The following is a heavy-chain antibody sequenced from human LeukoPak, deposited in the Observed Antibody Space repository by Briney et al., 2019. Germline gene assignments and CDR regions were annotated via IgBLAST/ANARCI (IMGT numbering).Heavy chain of an antibody. Sequence: SGGSLRLSCAASGFTFSSYWMHWVGQAPGKGLVWVSRIDSDGKSTNYADSVKGRFTISRDNAKNTLYLQMNSLRVEDTAVYYCVRDKEVVTGIGWFDPWGQGTLVTVSS. CDR2: IDSDGKST. CDR1: GFTFSSYW. J-gene: IGHJ5*02. D-gene: IGHD2-21*02. CDR3: VRDKEVVTGIGWFDP. V-gene: IGHV3-74*01.